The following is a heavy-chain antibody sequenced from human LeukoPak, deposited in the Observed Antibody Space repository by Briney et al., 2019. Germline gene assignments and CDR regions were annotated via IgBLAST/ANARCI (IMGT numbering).Heavy chain of an antibody. Sequence: GASLRLSCAASGFSFNDCTMNWVRQAPGKGLEWVAVISNDGTTYYIDSVKGRFTISRDNSKNTLYLQMNGLRAEDTAVYFCAKRVINNPFDNWGQGTLVTVSS. D-gene: IGHD2/OR15-2a*01. CDR3: AKRVINNPFDN. CDR2: ISNDGTT. V-gene: IGHV3-23*01. J-gene: IGHJ4*02. CDR1: GFSFNDCT.